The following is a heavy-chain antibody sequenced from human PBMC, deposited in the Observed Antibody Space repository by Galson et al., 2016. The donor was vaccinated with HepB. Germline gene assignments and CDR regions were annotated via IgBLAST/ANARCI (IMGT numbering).Heavy chain of an antibody. Sequence: SLRLSCAASGFNFGVYDMHWLRQVPGKGLEWVSVIGTTGDPYYPGSMKGRVIISRENAKSSLFLQMNSLRVGDTGVYYCARGAGNWYFDLWGRGTLVTVSS. CDR3: ARGAGNWYFDL. J-gene: IGHJ2*01. CDR2: IGTTGDP. CDR1: GFNFGVYD. V-gene: IGHV3-13*05.